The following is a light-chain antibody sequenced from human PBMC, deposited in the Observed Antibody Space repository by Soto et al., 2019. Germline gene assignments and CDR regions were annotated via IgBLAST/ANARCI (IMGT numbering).Light chain of an antibody. J-gene: IGKJ1*01. CDR1: QSISSW. CDR3: QQYNSYPWT. CDR2: DAS. Sequence: DIQMTQSPSTLSASVGDRVTITCRASQSISSWLAWYQQKPGKAPKLLIYDASSLESGVPSRFSGSGSGTEFPLPSSILQPDDFATYYCQQYNSYPWTFGQGTKVEIK. V-gene: IGKV1-5*01.